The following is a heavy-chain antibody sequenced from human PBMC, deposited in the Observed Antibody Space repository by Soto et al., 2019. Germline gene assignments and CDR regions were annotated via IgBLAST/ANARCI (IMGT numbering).Heavy chain of an antibody. J-gene: IGHJ6*02. CDR3: AKALLGFGYTYADV. CDR1: GGTFSSYA. V-gene: IGHV1-69*12. D-gene: IGHD3-10*01. CDR2: IILIGVTR. Sequence: QVQLVQSGAEVKRPGSSVKVSCKASGGTFSSYAISWLRQARGQGLEWMGGIILIGVTRSYAQKFKGRVTVTAYEATSTAYMALGSLRSEATDAYYCAKALLGFGYTYADVWGQGTMVTVSS.